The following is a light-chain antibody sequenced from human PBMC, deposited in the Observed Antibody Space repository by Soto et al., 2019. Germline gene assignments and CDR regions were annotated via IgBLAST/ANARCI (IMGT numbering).Light chain of an antibody. J-gene: IGKJ1*01. CDR1: QSISSW. CDR2: KAS. V-gene: IGKV1-5*03. CDR3: QQYTSYST. Sequence: DIQMPQSPATLSASVGDRVTITCRASQSISSWLAWYQQKPGKAPRLLIYKASSLESGVPSRFSGSGSWTEFTLTISSLQPDDFATYYCQQYTSYSTFGQGTKVEIK.